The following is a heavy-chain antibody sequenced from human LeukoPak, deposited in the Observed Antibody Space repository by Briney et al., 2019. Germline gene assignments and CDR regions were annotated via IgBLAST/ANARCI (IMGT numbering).Heavy chain of an antibody. CDR2: IYYSGTT. CDR1: GGSISYYY. J-gene: IGHJ6*02. Sequence: PETLSLTCTVSGGSISYYYWSWIRQSLGKGLEWIGYIYYSGTTNYNPSLKSRVTISVDTSKNQLSLQLRSVTAADTAVYYCAREDPQTTVPEGMDVWGQGTTVTVSS. V-gene: IGHV4-59*01. CDR3: AREDPQTTVPEGMDV. D-gene: IGHD4-17*01.